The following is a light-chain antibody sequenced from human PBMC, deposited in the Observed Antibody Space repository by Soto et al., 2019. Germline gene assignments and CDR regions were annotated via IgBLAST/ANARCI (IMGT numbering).Light chain of an antibody. CDR3: SSYTHTATLV. CDR1: SGDVGGYNY. J-gene: IGLJ2*01. Sequence: QSVLTQPASVSGSPGQSITISCTGTSGDVGGYNYVSWYQQHPGKAPKLIIYDVSSRPSGVSNRFSGSKSCNTASLTISGLQAEEEADYYCSSYTHTATLVLGGGTKLTVL. CDR2: DVS. V-gene: IGLV2-14*01.